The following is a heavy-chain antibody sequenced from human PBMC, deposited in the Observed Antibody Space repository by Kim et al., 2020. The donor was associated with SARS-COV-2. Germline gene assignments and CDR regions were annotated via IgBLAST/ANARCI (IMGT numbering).Heavy chain of an antibody. CDR2: MTGRYDNT. D-gene: IGHD2-2*01. CDR3: ARGALESCASTRCYEFDS. J-gene: IGHJ4*02. CDR1: GFPFRNYA. V-gene: IGHV3-23*01. Sequence: GGSLRLSCAASGFPFRNYAMNWVRQSPAKGLEWVSSMTGRYDNTYYADSVRGRFTIFRDNSNNMLSLQMNSLRAEDTAVYYCARGALESCASTRCYEFDSWGQGTLVTVSS.